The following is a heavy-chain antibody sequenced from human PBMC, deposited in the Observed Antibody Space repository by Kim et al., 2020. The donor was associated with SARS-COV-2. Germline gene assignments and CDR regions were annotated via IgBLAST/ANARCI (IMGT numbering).Heavy chain of an antibody. CDR3: ARRGSSSWYFDY. J-gene: IGHJ4*02. V-gene: IGHV4-4*09. Sequence: NYNPSRKRRVTISVDTSKNLFSVKRSSVAAADTAVYYCARRGSSSWYFDYWGQGTLVTVSS. D-gene: IGHD6-13*01.